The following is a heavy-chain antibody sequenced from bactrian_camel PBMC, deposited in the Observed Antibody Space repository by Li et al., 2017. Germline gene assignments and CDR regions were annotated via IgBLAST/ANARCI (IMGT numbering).Heavy chain of an antibody. Sequence: QVQLVESGGGSVRDGGSLRLSCAAVGYTYGRYCMGWFRQTPGKEREGIAAVYTGGGVEWYHDSVKGRFVVSQGSAKNTVYLQMKSLEPEDTAMYYCAAEFRFRGRPCSMVWKDYAYRGQGTQVTVS. V-gene: IGHV3S1*01. CDR3: AAEFRFRGRPCSMVWKDYAY. J-gene: IGHJ4*01. CDR2: VYTGGGVE. CDR1: GYTYGRYC. D-gene: IGHD3*01.